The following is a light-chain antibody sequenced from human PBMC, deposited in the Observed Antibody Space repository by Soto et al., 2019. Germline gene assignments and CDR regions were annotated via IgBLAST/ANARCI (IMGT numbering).Light chain of an antibody. CDR1: SGSVSTSYY. V-gene: IGLV8-61*01. Sequence: QTVVTQEPSFSVSPGRTVTLTCGLSSGSVSTSYYPSWYQQTPGQAPRTLIYSTNTRSSGVPDRFSGSILGNKAALTITGAQEVMDSDYYFVLYMGSGIGVFGGGTNLPAL. J-gene: IGLJ3*02. CDR3: VLYMGSGIGV. CDR2: STN.